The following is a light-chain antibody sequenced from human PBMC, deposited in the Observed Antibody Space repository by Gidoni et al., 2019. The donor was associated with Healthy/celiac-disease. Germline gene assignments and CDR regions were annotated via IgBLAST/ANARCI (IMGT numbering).Light chain of an antibody. CDR1: ALPKQY. V-gene: IGLV3-25*02. CDR2: KDS. CDR3: QSADSSGMEV. Sequence: SYELTQPPPVSVSPGQTARITCSGDALPKQYAYWYQQKPGQAPVLVIYKDSERPSGIPERFSGSSSGTTVTLTISGVQAEDEADYYCQSADSSGMEVFGGGTKLTVL. J-gene: IGLJ2*01.